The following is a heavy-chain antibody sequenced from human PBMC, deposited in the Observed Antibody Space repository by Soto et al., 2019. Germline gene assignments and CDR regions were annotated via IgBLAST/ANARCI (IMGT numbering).Heavy chain of an antibody. J-gene: IGHJ4*02. Sequence: GGSLRLSCAASGFTFSNYWMHWVRQAPGKGLEWVSAISGSGGSTYYADSVKGRFTISRDNSKNTLYLQMNSLRAEDTAVYYCAKRTIAVAGYQGLNFDYWGQGTLVTVSS. V-gene: IGHV3-23*01. CDR2: ISGSGGST. CDR3: AKRTIAVAGYQGLNFDY. CDR1: GFTFSNYW. D-gene: IGHD6-19*01.